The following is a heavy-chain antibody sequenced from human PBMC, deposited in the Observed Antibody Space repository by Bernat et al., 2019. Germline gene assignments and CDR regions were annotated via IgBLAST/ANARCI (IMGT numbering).Heavy chain of an antibody. CDR1: AGSISSNNYF. D-gene: IGHD3-22*01. J-gene: IGHJ3*02. CDR3: ANPWRATYYYGSSGYYGWDAFDT. Sequence: QLQLQESGPGLVKPSETLSLTCTVSAGSISSNNYFWGWIREPPGKGLEWIGSVYSSGSTYYNPSLKGRVTISVDTSKNQFSLKLTSVTAADTAVYYCANPWRATYYYGSSGYYGWDAFDTWGQGTMVTVSS. CDR2: VYSSGST. V-gene: IGHV4-39*01.